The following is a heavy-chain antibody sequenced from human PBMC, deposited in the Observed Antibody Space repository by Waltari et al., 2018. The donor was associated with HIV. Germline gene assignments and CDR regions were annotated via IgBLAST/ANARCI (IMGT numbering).Heavy chain of an antibody. CDR2: IIPIVGTE. D-gene: IGHD3-3*01. Sequence: QVQLVQSGAEVKKPGSSVKVSCKASGGTFSSYAISWVRQAPGQGLEWMGGIIPIVGTETYAKKFQGIVTITADESTSTAYMELSSLRSEDTAVYYCARVGQYDFWSGYYMAYWGQGTLVTVSS. J-gene: IGHJ4*02. CDR1: GGTFSSYA. CDR3: ARVGQYDFWSGYYMAY. V-gene: IGHV1-69*13.